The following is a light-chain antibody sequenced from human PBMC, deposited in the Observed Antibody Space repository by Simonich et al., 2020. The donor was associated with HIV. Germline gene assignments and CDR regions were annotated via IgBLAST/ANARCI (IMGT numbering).Light chain of an antibody. Sequence: DIVMTQSPLSLPVTPGEPASISCRSSQSLLHNNKYNYLDWYLQKPGQSPQLLIFLGSNRASGVPDRFSGSGSGTDFTLKINRVEAEDVGVYYCMQALQTPPTFGQGTKVEIK. CDR2: LGS. V-gene: IGKV2-28*01. CDR3: MQALQTPPT. CDR1: QSLLHNNKYNY. J-gene: IGKJ1*01.